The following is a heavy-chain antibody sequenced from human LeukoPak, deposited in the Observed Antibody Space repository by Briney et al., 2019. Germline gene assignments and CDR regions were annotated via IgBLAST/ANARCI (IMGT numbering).Heavy chain of an antibody. J-gene: IGHJ4*02. CDR2: INPSGGST. CDR1: GYTFTCYY. Sequence: SVKVSCKASGYTFTCYYMHWVRQAPGQGLEWMGIINPSGGSTSYAQKFQGRVTMTRDTSTSTVYMELSSLRSEDTAVYYCARAQTGDYPLGYRGQGTLVTVSS. D-gene: IGHD4-17*01. V-gene: IGHV1-46*01. CDR3: ARAQTGDYPLGY.